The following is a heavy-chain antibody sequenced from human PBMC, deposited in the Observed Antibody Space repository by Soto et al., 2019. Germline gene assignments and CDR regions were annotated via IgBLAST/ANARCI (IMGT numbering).Heavy chain of an antibody. J-gene: IGHJ4*02. V-gene: IGHV4-34*01. CDR2: VNHSGGT. D-gene: IGHD6-19*01. Sequence: SETLSLTCAVYGGPFSGYYWSWFRQTPGKGLEWIGEVNHSGGTNYNPSLKSRLIISVDRSKNQFSLKLTSVTAADTAVYYCARASAESESSGWRFDYWGQGTLVTVSS. CDR1: GGPFSGYY. CDR3: ARASAESESSGWRFDY.